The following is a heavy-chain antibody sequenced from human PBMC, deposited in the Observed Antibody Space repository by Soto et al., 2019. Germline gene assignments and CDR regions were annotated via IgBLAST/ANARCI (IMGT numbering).Heavy chain of an antibody. D-gene: IGHD5-18*01. Sequence: EVQLVESGGGLVKPGGSLRLSCATSGFTFISYSMNWVRQAPGKGLEWVSSISGTGSERYYADSVKGRFTISRDNAKNSLDLQLNSLRAEDTAVYYCARGGGYSYGCVDYWGQGALVTVSS. J-gene: IGHJ4*02. CDR2: ISGTGSER. V-gene: IGHV3-21*01. CDR3: ARGGGYSYGCVDY. CDR1: GFTFISYS.